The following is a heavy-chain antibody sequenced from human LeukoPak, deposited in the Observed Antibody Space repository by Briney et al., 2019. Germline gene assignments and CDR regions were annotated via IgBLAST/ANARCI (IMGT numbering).Heavy chain of an antibody. CDR3: AKDRGGVIVVSAAY. J-gene: IGHJ4*02. CDR2: ISESGGST. Sequence: GGSLRLSRAASGFTFSTYAMSWVRQAPGKGLDWVSEISESGGSTYYADSVKGRFTISRDNSKNTLYLQMNSLRAEDTAIYYCAKDRGGVIVVSAAYWGQGALVTVSS. V-gene: IGHV3-23*01. D-gene: IGHD3-16*02. CDR1: GFTFSTYA.